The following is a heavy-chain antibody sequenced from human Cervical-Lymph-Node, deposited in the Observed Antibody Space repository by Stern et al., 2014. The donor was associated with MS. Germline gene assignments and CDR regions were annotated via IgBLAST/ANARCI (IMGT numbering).Heavy chain of an antibody. CDR3: ALSSETSDRWSPLGYDF. CDR1: GCTFSKFP. Sequence: VQLVESGAEVTKPGSSVKVSCKASGCTFSKFPSSRVRQAPGQGLEWMGGVFPVFGTQMYTREFRVRVTITADFSTSTVYMDRSSLISYDPSVYNCALSSETSDRWSPLGYDFWGQGTLVTVSS. D-gene: IGHD5-18*01. CDR2: VFPVFGTQ. J-gene: IGHJ4*02. V-gene: IGHV1-69*01.